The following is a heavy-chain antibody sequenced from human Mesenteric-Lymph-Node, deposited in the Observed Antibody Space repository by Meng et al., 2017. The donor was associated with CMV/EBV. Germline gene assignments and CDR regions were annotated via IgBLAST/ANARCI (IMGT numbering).Heavy chain of an antibody. CDR3: ARVLGGYSYYYYYYGMDV. Sequence: SETLSLTCAVYGGSFSGYYWSWIRQPPGKGLEWIGEINHGGSTNYNPSLKSRVTISVDTSKNQFSLKLSSVTAADTAVYYCARVLGGYSYYYYYYGMDVWGQGTTVTVSS. D-gene: IGHD4-23*01. V-gene: IGHV4-34*01. CDR2: INHGGST. CDR1: GGSFSGYY. J-gene: IGHJ6*02.